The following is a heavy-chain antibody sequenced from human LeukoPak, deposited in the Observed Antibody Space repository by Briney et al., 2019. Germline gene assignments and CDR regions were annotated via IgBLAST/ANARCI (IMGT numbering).Heavy chain of an antibody. J-gene: IGHJ4*02. Sequence: ESLKISCKSSGYRFSTYWIGWVRQMPGKGLEYMGIIYPGDSDTRYSPSFQGQVTISADKSISTAYLQWSSLKASDTAIYYCATWRSSGWFDYWGQGTLVTVSS. CDR1: GYRFSTYW. CDR2: IYPGDSDT. V-gene: IGHV5-51*01. CDR3: ATWRSSGWFDY. D-gene: IGHD6-19*01.